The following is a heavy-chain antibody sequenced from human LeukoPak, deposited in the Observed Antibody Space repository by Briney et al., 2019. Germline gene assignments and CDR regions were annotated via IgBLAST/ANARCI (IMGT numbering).Heavy chain of an antibody. CDR3: AREPTTLPRRAFDI. J-gene: IGHJ3*02. D-gene: IGHD4-17*01. CDR2: IYTTLST. V-gene: IGHV4-61*02. Sequence: PSQTLSLTCIVSGGSISSGSHCWSWIRQPAGKGLEWIGRIYTTLSTNYNPSLESRVTVSIDTSKNQFSLKLTSVTAADTAVYYCAREPTTLPRRAFDIWGQGTMVTVSS. CDR1: GGSISSGSHC.